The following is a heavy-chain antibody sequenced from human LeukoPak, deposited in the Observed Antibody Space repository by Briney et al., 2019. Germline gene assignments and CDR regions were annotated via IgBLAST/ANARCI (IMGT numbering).Heavy chain of an antibody. Sequence: PGGSLRLSCAASGFTLSSYGMHWVRQAPGKGLEWVAVIWYDGSNKYYADSVKGRFTISRDNSKNTLYLQMNSLRAEDTAVYYCARDGYCSGGSCYFFPYYYYGMDVWGQGTTVTVSS. V-gene: IGHV3-33*01. J-gene: IGHJ6*02. CDR2: IWYDGSNK. CDR3: ARDGYCSGGSCYFFPYYYYGMDV. CDR1: GFTLSSYG. D-gene: IGHD2-15*01.